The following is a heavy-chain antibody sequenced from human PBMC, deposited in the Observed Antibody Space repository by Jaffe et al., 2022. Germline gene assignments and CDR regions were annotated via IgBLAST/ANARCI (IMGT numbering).Heavy chain of an antibody. CDR1: GFTFGDYA. D-gene: IGHD3-9*01. J-gene: IGHJ3*02. CDR2: IRSKAYGGTT. Sequence: EVQLVESGGGLVQPGRSLRLSCTASGFTFGDYAMSWVRQAPGKGLEWVGFIRSKAYGGTTEYAASVKGRFTISRDDSKSIAYLQMNSLKTEDTAVYYCTRWGPGLRYFDPAGDAFDIWGQGTMVTVSS. V-gene: IGHV3-49*04. CDR3: TRWGPGLRYFDPAGDAFDI.